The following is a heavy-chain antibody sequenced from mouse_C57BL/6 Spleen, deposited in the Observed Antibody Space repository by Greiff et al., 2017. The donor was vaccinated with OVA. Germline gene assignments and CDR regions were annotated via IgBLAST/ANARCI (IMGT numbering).Heavy chain of an antibody. J-gene: IGHJ3*01. CDR3: TTKDYSIPWFAY. CDR1: CFNIKDDY. CDR2: IDPENGDT. V-gene: IGHV14-4*01. Sequence: VQLQQSGAELVRPGASVKLSCTASCFNIKDDYMHWVKQRPEQGLEWIGWIDPENGDTEYASKFQGKATMTADTSSNTAYLQLSSLTSEDTAVYYCTTKDYSIPWFAYWGQGTLVTVAA. D-gene: IGHD2-5*01.